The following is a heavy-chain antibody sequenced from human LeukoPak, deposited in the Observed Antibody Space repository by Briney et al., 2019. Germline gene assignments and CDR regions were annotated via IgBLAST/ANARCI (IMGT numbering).Heavy chain of an antibody. D-gene: IGHD3-3*01. V-gene: IGHV3-33*01. J-gene: IGHJ5*02. CDR2: IWYDGSNE. CDR3: ARDFCDH. CDR1: GFIFSTYG. Sequence: GGSLRLSCAASGFIFSTYGMNWVRQAPGKGLEWVAIIWYDGSNEYYADSVKGRFTVSRDNAKNSLYLQMNSLRAEDTAVYYCARDFCDHWGQGTLVTVSS.